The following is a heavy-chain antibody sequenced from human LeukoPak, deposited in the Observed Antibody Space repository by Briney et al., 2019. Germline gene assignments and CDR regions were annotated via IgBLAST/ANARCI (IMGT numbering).Heavy chain of an antibody. Sequence: PGGSLRLSCAASGFTFSNYWMSWVRQAPGQGLEWVANIKQDGSEKDYVDSVKGRFTISRDHAKNSLYLQMNSLRAEETAVYYCARVITMVRGAPDYWGQGTLVTV. CDR2: IKQDGSEK. CDR3: ARVITMVRGAPDY. CDR1: GFTFSNYW. V-gene: IGHV3-7*04. J-gene: IGHJ4*02. D-gene: IGHD3-10*01.